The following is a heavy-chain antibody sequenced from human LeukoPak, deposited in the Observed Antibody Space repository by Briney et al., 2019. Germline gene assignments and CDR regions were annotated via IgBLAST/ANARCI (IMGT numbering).Heavy chain of an antibody. D-gene: IGHD2-2*01. Sequence: GGSLRLSCAASGLTVSSNYMNWVRQAPGKGLEWVSVIYSDGNTYYADSVKGRFTISRDNSKNTLYLQMNSLRAEDTAVYYCARDLLKTYIVVVPAALDPWGQGTLVTVSS. J-gene: IGHJ5*02. V-gene: IGHV3-53*01. CDR2: IYSDGNT. CDR1: GLTVSSNY. CDR3: ARDLLKTYIVVVPAALDP.